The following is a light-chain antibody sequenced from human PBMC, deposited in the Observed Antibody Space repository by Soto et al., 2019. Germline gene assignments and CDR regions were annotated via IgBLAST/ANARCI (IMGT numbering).Light chain of an antibody. CDR2: AAS. CDR3: QQSYRTTRT. J-gene: IGKJ1*01. CDR1: QSISSW. V-gene: IGKV1-39*01. Sequence: DIQITQSPSTLSASVGDRVTIPCRASQSISSWLAWYQQKPGKAPKLLIYAASSLQSGVPSRVSGSGSGTDFTLTISSLQPADVETDDCQQSYRTTRTFGPGTKVDIK.